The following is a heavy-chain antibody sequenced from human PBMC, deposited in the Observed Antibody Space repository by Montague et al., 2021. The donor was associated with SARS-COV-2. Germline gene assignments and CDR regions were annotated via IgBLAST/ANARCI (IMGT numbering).Heavy chain of an antibody. J-gene: IGHJ3*02. Sequence: SLRLSCAASGFTFGSYAMHWVRQAPGKGLEWVAVISYDGSNKYYADSVKGRFTISRDNSKNTLYLQMNSLRAEDTAVYYCARELPGAPFIWGQGTMVTVSS. D-gene: IGHD1-26*01. CDR2: ISYDGSNK. V-gene: IGHV3-30*04. CDR3: ARELPGAPFI. CDR1: GFTFGSYA.